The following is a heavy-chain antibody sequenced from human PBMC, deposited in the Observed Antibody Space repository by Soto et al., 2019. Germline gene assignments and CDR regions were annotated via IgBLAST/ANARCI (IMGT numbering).Heavy chain of an antibody. CDR1: GFTFSSYA. J-gene: IGHJ6*02. Sequence: PGGSLRLSCAASGFTFSSYAMHWVRQAPGKGLEWVAVISYDGSNKYYADSVKGRFTISRDNSKNTLYLQMNSLRAEDTAVYYCASDGNMDVWGQGTTVTVSS. CDR3: ASDGNMDV. CDR2: ISYDGSNK. V-gene: IGHV3-30-3*01.